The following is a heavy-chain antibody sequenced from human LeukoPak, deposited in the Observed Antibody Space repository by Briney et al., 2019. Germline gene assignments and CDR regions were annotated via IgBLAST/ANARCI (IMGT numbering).Heavy chain of an antibody. J-gene: IGHJ4*02. CDR3: ASGGVVGPFDY. D-gene: IGHD1-26*01. CDR1: GGTFSSYA. V-gene: IGHV1-69*05. CDR2: IIPIFGTA. Sequence: ASVKVSCKASGGTFSSYAISWVRQAPGQGLEWMGGIIPIFGTANYAQKFQGRVTITTDESTSTAYMELSSLRSEDTAVYYCASGGVVGPFDYWGQGTLVTVSS.